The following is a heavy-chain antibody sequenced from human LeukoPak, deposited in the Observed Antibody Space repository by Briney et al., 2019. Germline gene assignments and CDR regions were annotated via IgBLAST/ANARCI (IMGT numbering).Heavy chain of an antibody. CDR3: AISGYSSGWYYFDY. D-gene: IGHD6-19*01. CDR1: GFTFSSYS. V-gene: IGHV3-48*01. J-gene: IGHJ4*02. CDR2: ISSGSSTI. Sequence: PGGSLRLSCAASGFTFSSYSMNWVRQAPGKGLEWVSYISSGSSTIYYAASVKGRFTISRDNAENSLYLQMNSVRAEDTAVYYCAISGYSSGWYYFDYWGQGTLVTVSS.